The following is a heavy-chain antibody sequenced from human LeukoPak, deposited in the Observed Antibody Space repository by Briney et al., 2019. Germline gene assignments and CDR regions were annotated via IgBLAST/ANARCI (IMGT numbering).Heavy chain of an antibody. V-gene: IGHV3-23*01. Sequence: GGSLRLSCAASGFSFSSYAMSWVRQAPGKGQEWVSGISGSGGSTYYADSVKGRFTISRDNSKNTLYLQMNSLRAEDTAVYYCAKGRTGYYFDYWGQGTLVTVSS. CDR1: GFSFSSYA. J-gene: IGHJ4*02. D-gene: IGHD1-1*01. CDR2: ISGSGGST. CDR3: AKGRTGYYFDY.